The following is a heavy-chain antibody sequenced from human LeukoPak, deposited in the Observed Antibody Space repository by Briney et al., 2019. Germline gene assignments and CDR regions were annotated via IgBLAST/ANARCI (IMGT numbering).Heavy chain of an antibody. D-gene: IGHD6-13*01. Sequence: GESLKIPCKGSGYSFTSYWIGWVRQMPGKGLEWMGIIYPGDSDTRYSPSFQGQVTISADKSISTAYLQWSSLKASDTAIYYCARLALTAAGPIDYWGQGTLVTVSS. CDR1: GYSFTSYW. J-gene: IGHJ4*02. CDR3: ARLALTAAGPIDY. V-gene: IGHV5-51*01. CDR2: IYPGDSDT.